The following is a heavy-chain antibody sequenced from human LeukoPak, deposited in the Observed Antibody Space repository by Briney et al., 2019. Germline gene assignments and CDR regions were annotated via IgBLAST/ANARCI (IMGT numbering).Heavy chain of an antibody. CDR3: ARDVDIVSSPNYYYYGMDV. CDR2: INAGNGNT. CDR1: GYTFTSYA. J-gene: IGHJ6*02. Sequence: GVSVKVSCKASGYTFTSYAMHWVRQAPGQRLEWMGWINAGNGNTKYSQKFQGRVTITRDTSASTAYMELSSLRSEDTAVYYCARDVDIVSSPNYYYYGMDVWGQGTTVTVSS. V-gene: IGHV1-3*01. D-gene: IGHD5/OR15-5a*01.